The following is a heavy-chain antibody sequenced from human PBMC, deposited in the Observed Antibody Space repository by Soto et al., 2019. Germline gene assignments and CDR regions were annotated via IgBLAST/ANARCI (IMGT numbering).Heavy chain of an antibody. V-gene: IGHV4-31*03. D-gene: IGHD3-3*01. J-gene: IGHJ6*02. CDR2: IYYSGST. CDR3: ARDPGYYPPYYYYGMDV. Sequence: LSLTCTVSGGSISSGGYYWSWIRQHPGKGLEWIGYIYYSGSTYYNPSLKSRVTISVDTSKNQFSLKLSSVTAADTAVYYCARDPGYYPPYYYYGMDVWGQGTTVTVSS. CDR1: GGSISSGGYY.